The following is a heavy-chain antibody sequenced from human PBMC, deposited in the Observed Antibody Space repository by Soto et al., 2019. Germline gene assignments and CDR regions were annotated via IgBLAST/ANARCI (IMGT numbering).Heavy chain of an antibody. D-gene: IGHD3-16*02. Sequence: EVQLLESGGGLVQPGGSLRLSCAASGFTYESYAMSWVRQAPGKGLEWVSGINSGGTVAHYADSVKGRFAISRDNSKNTLSLEMNSLRGDDTGLYYCAISTGGFVGLFVVPSDYWGHGTLVTVSS. V-gene: IGHV3-23*01. J-gene: IGHJ4*01. CDR3: AISTGGFVGLFVVPSDY. CDR1: GFTYESYA. CDR2: INSGGTVA.